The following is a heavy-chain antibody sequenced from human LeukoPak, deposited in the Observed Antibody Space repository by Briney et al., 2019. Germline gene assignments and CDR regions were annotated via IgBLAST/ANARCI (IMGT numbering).Heavy chain of an antibody. CDR1: GFTFSSYE. J-gene: IGHJ5*02. Sequence: GGSLRLSYAASGFTFSSYEMNWVRQAPGKGLEWVSYISSSGSTIYYADSVKGRFTISRDNAKNSLYLQMNSLRAEDTAVYYCARSPAAAGTGWFDPWGQGTLVTVSS. CDR2: ISSSGSTI. CDR3: ARSPAAAGTGWFDP. D-gene: IGHD6-13*01. V-gene: IGHV3-48*03.